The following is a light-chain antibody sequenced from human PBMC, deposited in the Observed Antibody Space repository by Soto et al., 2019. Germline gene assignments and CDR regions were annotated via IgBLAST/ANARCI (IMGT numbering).Light chain of an antibody. CDR2: DAS. CDR1: QSVISQ. CDR3: QQRSNWPIT. Sequence: EIVLTQSPGTLSLSPGEGATVSCRASQSVISQLAWYQQKPGQAPRLLIYDASNRATGIPARFSGSGSGTDFTLTISSLEPEDFAVYYCQQRSNWPITFGQGTRLEIK. J-gene: IGKJ5*01. V-gene: IGKV3-11*01.